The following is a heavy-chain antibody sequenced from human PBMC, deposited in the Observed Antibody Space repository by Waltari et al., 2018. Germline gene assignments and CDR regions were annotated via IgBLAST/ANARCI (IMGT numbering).Heavy chain of an antibody. Sequence: QVQLRESGPGLVKPSETLSLTCVISGDSLSSNLFWGWIRQSPEKGLEWIGHIYYSGVTYYSPCLKSRVFISIDTPRRQFSLKLTSVTAADTAVYYCARVLTTGTVAFDIWGQGTLVTVSS. D-gene: IGHD1-7*01. V-gene: IGHV4-38-2*01. CDR1: GDSLSSNLF. CDR3: ARVLTTGTVAFDI. J-gene: IGHJ3*02. CDR2: IYYSGVT.